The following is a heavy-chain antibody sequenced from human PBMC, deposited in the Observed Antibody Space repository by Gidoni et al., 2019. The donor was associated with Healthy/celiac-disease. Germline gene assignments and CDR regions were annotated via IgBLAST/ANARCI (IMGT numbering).Heavy chain of an antibody. D-gene: IGHD4-17*01. CDR3: AKMGGHDYGDDGRSWFDP. CDR2: ISYDGSNK. J-gene: IGHJ5*02. V-gene: IGHV3-30*18. Sequence: QVQLVESGGGVVQPGRSLRLSCAASGFTFSSYGMHWVRQAPGKGLEWVAVISYDGSNKYYADSVKGRFTISRDNSKNTLYLQMNSLRAEDTAVYYCAKMGGHDYGDDGRSWFDPWGQGTLVTVSS. CDR1: GFTFSSYG.